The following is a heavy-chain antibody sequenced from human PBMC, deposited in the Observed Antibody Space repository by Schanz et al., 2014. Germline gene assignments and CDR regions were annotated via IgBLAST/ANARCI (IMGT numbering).Heavy chain of an antibody. Sequence: QVQLVQSGAEVKKPGSSVKVSCKASGGTFSTYTISWVRQAPGQGLEWMGRIIPILGIANYAQKFQGRITVTTDTSTSTVYLELSSLRSDDTAVYYCARAKRFGDMDVWGQGTTVTVSS. J-gene: IGHJ6*02. CDR3: ARAKRFGDMDV. D-gene: IGHD3-10*01. V-gene: IGHV1-69*02. CDR2: IIPILGIA. CDR1: GGTFSTYT.